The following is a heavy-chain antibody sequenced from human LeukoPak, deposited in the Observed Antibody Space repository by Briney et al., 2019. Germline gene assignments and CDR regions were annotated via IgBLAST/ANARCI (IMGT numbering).Heavy chain of an antibody. V-gene: IGHV3-30*02. CDR2: IRYDGDNK. J-gene: IGHJ6*03. CDR1: GFTFSNYG. D-gene: IGHD2-15*01. Sequence: PGGSLRLSCAASGFTFSNYGMHWVRQAPGKGLEWVAYIRYDGDNKYYTDSVKGRFTISRDNAKKSLYLQMNSLRAEDTAVYYCASTLCSGDNCYFDYYYYMDVWGKGTTVTISS. CDR3: ASTLCSGDNCYFDYYYYMDV.